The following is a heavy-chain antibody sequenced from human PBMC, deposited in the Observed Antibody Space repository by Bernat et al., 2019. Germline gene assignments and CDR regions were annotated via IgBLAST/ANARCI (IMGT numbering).Heavy chain of an antibody. CDR1: GFIFTAYD. V-gene: IGHV3-74*01. CDR2: ITSDGSDT. CDR3: ARDRGGMGDY. D-gene: IGHD3-10*01. J-gene: IGHJ4*02. Sequence: EVQLVESGGGLVQPGGSLRLSCAASGFIFTAYDMHWVRQAPGKGLGWVSLITSDGSDTTYADSVKGRFTLSRDNANNTLYLQMNSLRAEDTAVYYCARDRGGMGDYWGQGTLVTVSS.